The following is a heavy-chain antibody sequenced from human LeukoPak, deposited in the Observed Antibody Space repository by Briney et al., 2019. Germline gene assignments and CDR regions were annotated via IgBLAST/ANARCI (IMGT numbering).Heavy chain of an antibody. CDR2: INWNGSST. CDR3: ARDKVMPGLFDY. J-gene: IGHJ4*02. CDR1: GFTFDDYG. Sequence: PGGSLRLSCAASGFTFDDYGMSWVRQAPGKGLEWVSGINWNGSSTGYADSVKGRFTISRDNAKDSLYLQMNSLRAEDTALYYCARDKVMPGLFDYWGQGTLVTVSS. D-gene: IGHD2-21*01. V-gene: IGHV3-20*04.